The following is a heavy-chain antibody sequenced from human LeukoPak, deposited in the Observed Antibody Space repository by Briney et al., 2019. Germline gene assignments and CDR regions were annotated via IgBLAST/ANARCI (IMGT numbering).Heavy chain of an antibody. CDR3: ARAPYGSGSYSGSDY. CDR2: ISGSGGST. Sequence: GGTLRLSCAASGFTFSSYGMSWVRQAPGKGLEWVSAISGSGGSTYYADSVKGRFTISRDNSKNTLYLQMNSLRAEDTAVYYCARAPYGSGSYSGSDYWGQGTLVTVSS. V-gene: IGHV3-23*01. J-gene: IGHJ4*02. CDR1: GFTFSSYG. D-gene: IGHD3-10*01.